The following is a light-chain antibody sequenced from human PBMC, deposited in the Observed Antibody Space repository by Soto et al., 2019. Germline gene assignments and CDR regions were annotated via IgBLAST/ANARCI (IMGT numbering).Light chain of an antibody. CDR1: SSDIGGYNY. Sequence: QSVLTQSASVSGSAGQPITISCTGTSSDIGGYNYVSWYQHHPGKAPKLIIYDVSNRPSGVSNRFSGSKSGNTASLTISGLQAEDEADYYCSSYTSSSTLFYVFGTGTQVTVL. J-gene: IGLJ1*01. CDR3: SSYTSSSTLFYV. CDR2: DVS. V-gene: IGLV2-14*03.